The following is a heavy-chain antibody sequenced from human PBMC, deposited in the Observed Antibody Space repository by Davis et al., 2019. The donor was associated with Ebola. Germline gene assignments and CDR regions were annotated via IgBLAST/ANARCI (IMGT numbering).Heavy chain of an antibody. CDR1: GYTFIGHY. Sequence: ASVKVSCKASGYTFIGHYLHWVRQAPGQGLEWMGWINPNSGDTKFLQKFQGRVTVTRDTSISTVYMELSRLRSDDTAVYDCARGSGFWNGYFMAYFDFWGQGALVTVSS. D-gene: IGHD3-3*01. J-gene: IGHJ4*02. CDR3: ARGSGFWNGYFMAYFDF. CDR2: INPNSGDT. V-gene: IGHV1-2*02.